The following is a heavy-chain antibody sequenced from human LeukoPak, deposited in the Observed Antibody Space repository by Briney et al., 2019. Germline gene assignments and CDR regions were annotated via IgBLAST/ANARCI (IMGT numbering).Heavy chain of an antibody. V-gene: IGHV4-59*01. CDR1: GGSISHYY. Sequence: PSETLSLTCTVSGGSISHYYWSWIRQPPGKGLEWIGYIYYSGSTNYNPSLKSRVTISVDTSKNQFSLKLSSVTAADTAVYYCARQPSSSWFGDYYYYYYMDVWGKGTTVTVSS. J-gene: IGHJ6*03. CDR2: IYYSGST. CDR3: ARQPSSSWFGDYYYYYYMDV. D-gene: IGHD6-13*01.